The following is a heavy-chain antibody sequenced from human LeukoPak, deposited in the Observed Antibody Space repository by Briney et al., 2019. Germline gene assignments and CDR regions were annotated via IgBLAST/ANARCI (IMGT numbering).Heavy chain of an antibody. CDR1: GYSISSGYY. CDR2: IYHSGST. CDR3: ARDRYSSSWKIDY. Sequence: SETLSLTCTVSGYSISSGYYWGWIRQPPGKGLEWIGSIYHSGSTYYNPSLKSRVTISVDTSKNQFSLKLSSVTAADTAVYYCARDRYSSSWKIDYWGQGTLVTVSS. J-gene: IGHJ4*02. D-gene: IGHD6-13*01. V-gene: IGHV4-38-2*02.